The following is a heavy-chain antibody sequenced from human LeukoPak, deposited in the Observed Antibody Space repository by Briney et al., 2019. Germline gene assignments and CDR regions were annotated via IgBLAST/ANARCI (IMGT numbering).Heavy chain of an antibody. CDR2: INYSGST. D-gene: IGHD7-27*01. V-gene: IGHV4-39*01. CDR3: ARRVTGDLRRFDY. Sequence: SETLSLTCTVSGGSISSSGYSWGWIRQPPGKGLEWIGNINYSGSTYYNPSLKSRVTIFVDTSKNQFSLKVTSVTAADTAVYFCARRVTGDLRRFDYWGQGTLVTVTS. J-gene: IGHJ4*02. CDR1: GGSISSSGYS.